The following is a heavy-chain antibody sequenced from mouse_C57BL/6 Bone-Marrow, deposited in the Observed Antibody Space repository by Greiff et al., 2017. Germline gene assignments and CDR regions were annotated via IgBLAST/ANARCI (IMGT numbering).Heavy chain of an antibody. D-gene: IGHD1-1*01. V-gene: IGHV1-82*01. J-gene: IGHJ4*01. CDR3: TNPYYYGGSCYAMDY. CDR1: GYAFSSSW. CDR2: IYPGDGDT. Sequence: SGPELVKPGASVKISCKASGYAFSSSWMNWVKQRPGKGLEWIGRIYPGDGDTNYNGKFKGKATLTTDKSSSTAYMQISSLTSEDSAVYFCTNPYYYGGSCYAMDYWGQGTSVTVSS.